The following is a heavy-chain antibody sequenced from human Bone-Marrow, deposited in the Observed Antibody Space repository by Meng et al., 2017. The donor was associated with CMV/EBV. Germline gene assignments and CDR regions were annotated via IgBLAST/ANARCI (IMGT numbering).Heavy chain of an antibody. V-gene: IGHV3-30*02. J-gene: IGHJ5*02. Sequence: FSWLCMTLVRQAPGKGLEWVAFIRYGESNKYCADSVKGRFTISRDNSKNTLYLQMNSLRAEDTAVYYCAKDPPRYCSGGSCYFNWFDPWGQGTLVTVSS. CDR2: IRYGESNK. D-gene: IGHD2-15*01. CDR3: AKDPPRYCSGGSCYFNWFDP. CDR1: FSWLC.